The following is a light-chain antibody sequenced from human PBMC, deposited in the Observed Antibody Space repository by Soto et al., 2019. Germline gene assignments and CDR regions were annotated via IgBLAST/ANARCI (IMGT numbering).Light chain of an antibody. CDR3: HQYNSWPPKYT. CDR1: QSVSSN. Sequence: EIVMTQSPATLSVSPGERATLSCRASQSVSSNLAWYQQKPGQAPRLLMYDASTRATGIPARFSGSGSGTEFTLTISSLQSEDFAVYYCHQYNSWPPKYTFGQGTKLEIK. J-gene: IGKJ2*01. V-gene: IGKV3-15*01. CDR2: DAS.